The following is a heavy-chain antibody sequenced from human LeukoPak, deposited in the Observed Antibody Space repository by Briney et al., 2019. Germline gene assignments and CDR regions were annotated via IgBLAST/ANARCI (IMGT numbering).Heavy chain of an antibody. CDR2: IYYSGST. D-gene: IGHD5-18*01. CDR3: ARTTEGGYTYNYFYYYYMDV. Sequence: SETLSLTCSVSGDSISSAFYWGWIRQPPGKGLEWIGYIYYSGSTNYNPSLKSRISISVDTSKNQFSLKLSSVTAADTAVYYCARTTEGGYTYNYFYYYYMDVWGKGTTVTISS. CDR1: GDSISSAFY. V-gene: IGHV4-61*01. J-gene: IGHJ6*03.